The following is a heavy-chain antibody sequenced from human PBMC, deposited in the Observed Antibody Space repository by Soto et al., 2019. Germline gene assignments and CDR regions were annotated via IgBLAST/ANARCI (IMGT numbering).Heavy chain of an antibody. J-gene: IGHJ5*02. D-gene: IGHD3-9*01. CDR2: MHHTQGT. CDR1: GASISSYY. V-gene: IGHV4-59*01. CDR3: ARVPFVGYFDWLDP. Sequence: PSETLSLTCSVSGASISSYYWTWIRQPPGGGLEWIGYMHHTQGTNDNPSLRGRVHMSIDTSMNQFSLRLTSVTAADTAVYYCARVPFVGYFDWLDPWGHGTLVTCSS.